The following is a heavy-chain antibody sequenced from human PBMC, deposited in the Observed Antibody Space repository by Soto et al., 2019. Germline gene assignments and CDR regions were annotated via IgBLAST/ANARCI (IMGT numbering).Heavy chain of an antibody. CDR1: GGSISSYY. J-gene: IGHJ3*01. D-gene: IGHD6-13*01. CDR2: IYYSGST. Sequence: QVQLQESGPGLVKPSETLSLTCTVSGGSISSYYWSWIRQPPGKGLEWIGYIYYSGSTNYNPSLKSRVTISVDTSKNQFSLKLSSVTAADTAVYYCARGSIAAADPDDFDLWGQGTMVTVSS. CDR3: ARGSIAAADPDDFDL. V-gene: IGHV4-59*01.